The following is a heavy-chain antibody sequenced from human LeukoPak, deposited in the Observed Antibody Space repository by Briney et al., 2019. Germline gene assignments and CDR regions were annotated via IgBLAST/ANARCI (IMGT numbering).Heavy chain of an antibody. CDR1: GYTFTSYY. D-gene: IGHD1-26*01. CDR3: ASGVEGGATCLDY. V-gene: IGHV1-2*02. Sequence: ASVKVSCKASGYTFTSYYMHWVRQAPGQGLEWMGWINPNSGGTNYAQRFQGRVTMTRDTSISTAYMELSRLRSDDTAVYYCASGVEGGATCLDYWGQGTLVTVSS. CDR2: INPNSGGT. J-gene: IGHJ4*02.